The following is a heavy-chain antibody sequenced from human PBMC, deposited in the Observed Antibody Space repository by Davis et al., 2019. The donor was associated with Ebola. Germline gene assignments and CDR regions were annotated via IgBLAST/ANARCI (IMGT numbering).Heavy chain of an antibody. D-gene: IGHD1-26*01. V-gene: IGHV5-10-1*01. CDR1: GYSFTSYW. J-gene: IGHJ4*02. CDR2: IDPSDSYT. Sequence: GESLKISCKGSGYSFTSYWISWVRQMTGKGLEWMGRIDPSDSYTKYSPSFQGHVTISADKSISTAYLQWSSLKASDTAMYYCASQWEQYYLDYWGQGTLVTVSS. CDR3: ASQWEQYYLDY.